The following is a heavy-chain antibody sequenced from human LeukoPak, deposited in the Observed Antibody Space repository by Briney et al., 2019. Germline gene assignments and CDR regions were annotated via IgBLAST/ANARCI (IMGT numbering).Heavy chain of an antibody. Sequence: PSGTLSLTCAVSGGSISSSNWWSWVRQPPGKGLEWIGEIYHSGSTNYNPSLKSRVTISVDKSKNQFSLKLSSVTAADTAVYYCAREPDYDILTGYYVEARQYYFDYWGQGTLVTIPS. V-gene: IGHV4-4*02. CDR1: GGSISSSNW. CDR2: IYHSGST. D-gene: IGHD3-9*01. CDR3: AREPDYDILTGYYVEARQYYFDY. J-gene: IGHJ4*02.